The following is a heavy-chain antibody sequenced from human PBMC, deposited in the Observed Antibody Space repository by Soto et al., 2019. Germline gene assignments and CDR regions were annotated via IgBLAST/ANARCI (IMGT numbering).Heavy chain of an antibody. Sequence: QVQLQESGPGLVKPSQALSLTCTVSGGSISSGDYYWSWIRQPPGKGLEWIGYIYYSGSTYYNPSLKSRLTISLDTSKNQFSLKLSSVTAADTAVYYCARGEMGLNWFDPWGQGTLVTVSS. J-gene: IGHJ5*02. V-gene: IGHV4-30-4*01. CDR2: IYYSGST. D-gene: IGHD2-8*01. CDR1: GGSISSGDYY. CDR3: ARGEMGLNWFDP.